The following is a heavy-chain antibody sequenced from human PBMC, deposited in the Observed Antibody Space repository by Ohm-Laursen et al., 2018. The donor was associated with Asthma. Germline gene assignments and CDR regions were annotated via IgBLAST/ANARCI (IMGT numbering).Heavy chain of an antibody. CDR1: GASVGDSTWS. Sequence: SDTLSLTCPVSGASVGDSTWSWSWVRQPPGKELQFIAYMSYRGGINYNPSLQSRVTLSIDTSKNQVSLRLISVTAADSALYFCARLDWVQSMFDSWGQGNLVTVSS. D-gene: IGHD3-9*01. V-gene: IGHV4-59*02. J-gene: IGHJ4*02. CDR3: ARLDWVQSMFDS. CDR2: MSYRGGI.